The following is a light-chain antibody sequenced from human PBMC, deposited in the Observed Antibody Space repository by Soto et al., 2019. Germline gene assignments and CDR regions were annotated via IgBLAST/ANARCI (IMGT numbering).Light chain of an antibody. J-gene: IGKJ4*01. CDR3: HHRHSYPLG. CDR2: DAS. CDR1: QGISSS. Sequence: AIQLTQSPSSLSASVGDRVTITCRASQGISSSLAWYQQRPQKAPKLLIYDASTLQSGVPSRFSGSGSGTDFTLTISSLQPEDVATDYCHHRHSYPLGFGGGTKGEI. V-gene: IGKV1-13*02.